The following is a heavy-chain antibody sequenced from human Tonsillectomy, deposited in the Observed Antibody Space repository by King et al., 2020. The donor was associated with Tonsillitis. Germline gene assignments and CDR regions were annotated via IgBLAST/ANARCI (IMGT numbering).Heavy chain of an antibody. Sequence: QLQESGPGLVKPSETLSLTCTVSGGSISSYYWSWLRQPPGKGLEWIGYIYYSGSTNYNPSLKSRVTISVDTSKNQFSLKLSSVTAADTAVYYCARRRRFLEWLPHFLGEGGWFDPWGQGTLVTVSS. CDR3: ARRRRFLEWLPHFLGEGGWFDP. CDR1: GGSISSYY. CDR2: IYYSGST. V-gene: IGHV4-59*01. J-gene: IGHJ5*02. D-gene: IGHD3-3*01.